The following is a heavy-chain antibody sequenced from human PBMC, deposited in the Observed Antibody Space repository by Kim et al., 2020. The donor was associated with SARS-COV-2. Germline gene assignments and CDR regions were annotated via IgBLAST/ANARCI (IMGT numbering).Heavy chain of an antibody. J-gene: IGHJ4*02. CDR3: ANVQPFHCSSTSCPFFDY. Sequence: KGRFTISRDNSKNTMYLQMNSLKAEDTAVYYCANVQPFHCSSTSCPFFDYWGQGTLVTVSS. D-gene: IGHD2-2*01. V-gene: IGHV3-30*02.